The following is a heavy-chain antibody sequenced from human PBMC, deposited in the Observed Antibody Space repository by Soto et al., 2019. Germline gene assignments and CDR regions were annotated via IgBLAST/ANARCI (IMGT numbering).Heavy chain of an antibody. CDR1: GYTFNKYS. D-gene: IGHD6-19*01. J-gene: IGHJ4*02. V-gene: IGHV1-18*01. Sequence: QVQLVQSGAEVKKPGASVKVSCKASGYTFNKYSISWVRQAPGQGLEWMGWISAYNGDTNYAQQLQGRVTLTTDTSTSTAYMERRNLRSDDTAMYYCARDHAGSGWFRFDYWGQGTLVTVSS. CDR3: ARDHAGSGWFRFDY. CDR2: ISAYNGDT.